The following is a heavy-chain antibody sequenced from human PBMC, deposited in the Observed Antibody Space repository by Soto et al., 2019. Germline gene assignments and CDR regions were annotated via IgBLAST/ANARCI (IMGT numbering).Heavy chain of an antibody. D-gene: IGHD5-12*01. CDR1: GYTFTSYG. J-gene: IGHJ4*02. CDR2: ISAYNGNT. V-gene: IGHV1-18*01. CDR3: ARVGSWLRLVLGYGWNYFDY. Sequence: GASVKLSCKASGYTFTSYGISWVRQAPGQGLEWMGWISAYNGNTNYAQKLQGRVTMTTDTSTSTAYMELRSLRSDDTAVYYCARVGSWLRLVLGYGWNYFDYWGQGTLVTVSS.